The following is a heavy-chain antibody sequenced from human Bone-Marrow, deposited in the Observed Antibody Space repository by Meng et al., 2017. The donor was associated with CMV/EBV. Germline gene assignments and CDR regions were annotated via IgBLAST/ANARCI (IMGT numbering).Heavy chain of an antibody. CDR2: IYSGGSST. Sequence: GGSLRLSCAASGFTFSSYAMSWVRQAPGKGLEWVSVIYSGGSSTYYADSVKGRFTISRDNSKNTLYLQMNSLRAEDTAVYYCAKGGSLSGNYFGKDVWGQGTTVTVSS. CDR3: AKGGSLSGNYFGKDV. V-gene: IGHV3-23*03. CDR1: GFTFSSYA. J-gene: IGHJ6*02. D-gene: IGHD6-6*01.